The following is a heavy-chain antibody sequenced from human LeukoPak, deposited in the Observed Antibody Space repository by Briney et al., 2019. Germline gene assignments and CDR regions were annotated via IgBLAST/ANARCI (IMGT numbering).Heavy chain of an antibody. Sequence: GGSLRLSCAASGFSFSDNNMHWVRQAPGKGLEWVGFIWLDGSRQKNADSVKGRFTLSRDNSKSTLYLQMNSLRPEDTAVYYCAKTKGATHAPADYWGQGTLVTVSS. CDR3: AKTKGATHAPADY. J-gene: IGHJ4*02. V-gene: IGHV3-30*02. CDR1: GFSFSDNN. D-gene: IGHD1-26*01. CDR2: IWLDGSRQ.